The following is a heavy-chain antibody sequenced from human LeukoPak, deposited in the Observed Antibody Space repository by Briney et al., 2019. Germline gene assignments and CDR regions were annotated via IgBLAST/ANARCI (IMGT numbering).Heavy chain of an antibody. V-gene: IGHV3-23*01. CDR2: IRDSGGST. CDR1: GFTFSSYA. D-gene: IGHD6-19*01. J-gene: IGHJ5*01. Sequence: PGGSLRLSCAASGFTFSSYAVSWVRQAPGKGLEWVSNIRDSGGSTYYADSVKGRFTISRDNSKNTLYLQMNSLRVEDTAVYYCAKRAVAGIFSWFDSWGQGTLVTVSS. CDR3: AKRAVAGIFSWFDS.